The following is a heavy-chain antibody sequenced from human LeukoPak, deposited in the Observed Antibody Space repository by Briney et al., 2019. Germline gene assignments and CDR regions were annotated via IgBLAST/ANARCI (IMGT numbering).Heavy chain of an antibody. V-gene: IGHV5-51*01. CDR1: GYSFTSYW. J-gene: IGHJ6*02. Sequence: GESLKISCKGSGYSFTSYWIGWVRHMPGKGLEWMGIIYPGDSDTRYSPSFQGQVTISADKSISTAYLQWSSLKASDTAMYYCASDRRYYYYGMDVWGQGTTVTVSS. CDR3: ASDRRYYYYGMDV. CDR2: IYPGDSDT.